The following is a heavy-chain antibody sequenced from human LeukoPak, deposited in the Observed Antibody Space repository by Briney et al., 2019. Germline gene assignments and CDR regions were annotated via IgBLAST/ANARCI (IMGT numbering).Heavy chain of an antibody. CDR3: ARIYYDFWSGPYA. V-gene: IGHV1-2*02. J-gene: IGHJ5*02. Sequence: ASVKVSCKASGYTFTGYYMHWVRQAPGQGLEWMGWINPNSGGINYAQKFQGRVTMTRDTSISTAYMELSRLRSDDTAVYYCARIYYDFWSGPYAWGQGTLVTVSS. D-gene: IGHD3-3*01. CDR2: INPNSGGI. CDR1: GYTFTGYY.